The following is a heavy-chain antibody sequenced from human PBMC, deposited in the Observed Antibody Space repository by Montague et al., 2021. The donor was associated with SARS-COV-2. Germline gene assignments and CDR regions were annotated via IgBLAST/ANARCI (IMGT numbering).Heavy chain of an antibody. CDR3: ARDLVGWAYYFDY. V-gene: IGHV3-30-3*01. D-gene: IGHD3-9*01. CDR2: ISYDGSNK. CDR1: GFTFSSYA. J-gene: IGHJ4*02. Sequence: SLSLSCAASGFTFSSYAMHWARQAPGKGLEWVAVISYDGSNKYYADSVKGRFTISRDNSKNTLYLQMNSLRAEDTAVYYCARDLVGWAYYFDYWGQGTLVTVSS.